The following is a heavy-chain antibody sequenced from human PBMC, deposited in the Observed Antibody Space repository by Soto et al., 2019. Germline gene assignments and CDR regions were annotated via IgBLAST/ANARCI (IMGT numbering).Heavy chain of an antibody. CDR2: ISYDGSNK. D-gene: IGHD4-17*01. CDR3: AKDGQLTGANDYGDSDAFDI. CDR1: GFTFSSYG. J-gene: IGHJ3*02. Sequence: QVQLVESGGGVVQPGRSLRLSCAASGFTFSSYGMHWVRQAPGKGLEWVAVISYDGSNKYYADSVKGRFTISRDNSKNTLYLKMNSLRAEDTAVYYCAKDGQLTGANDYGDSDAFDIWGQGTMVTVSS. V-gene: IGHV3-30*18.